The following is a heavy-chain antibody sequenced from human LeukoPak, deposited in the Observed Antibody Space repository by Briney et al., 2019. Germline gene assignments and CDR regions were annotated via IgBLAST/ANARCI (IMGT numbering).Heavy chain of an antibody. CDR2: IIPMFGIA. Sequence: SVKVSCKASGGTFSRYAMSGVRQAPGQGLEWMGGIIPMFGIANYAQKFKRRVTMTADESTSTAYMELSSLRSEDTAVYYCARDRPYTGGWRGFDYWGQGTLVTVSS. V-gene: IGHV1-69*01. CDR3: ARDRPYTGGWRGFDY. J-gene: IGHJ4*02. CDR1: GGTFSRYA. D-gene: IGHD6-19*01.